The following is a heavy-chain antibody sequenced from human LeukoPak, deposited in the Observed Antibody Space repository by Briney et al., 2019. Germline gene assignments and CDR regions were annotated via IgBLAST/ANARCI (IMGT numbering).Heavy chain of an antibody. J-gene: IGHJ4*02. CDR3: AREGTYMIVVVKGTGPLDY. D-gene: IGHD3-22*01. CDR1: GYTFTGYY. V-gene: IGHV1-2*02. CDR2: INPSTGGT. Sequence: ASVKVSCRASGYTFTGYYMHWMRQAPGQGLEWMGWINPSTGGTNYAQKFQGRVTMTRDTSITTAYMELSSLRSEDTAVYYCAREGTYMIVVVKGTGPLDYWGQGTLVTVSS.